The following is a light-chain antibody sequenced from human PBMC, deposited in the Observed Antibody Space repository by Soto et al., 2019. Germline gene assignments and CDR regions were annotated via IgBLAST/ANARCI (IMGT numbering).Light chain of an antibody. CDR1: SSDVGSSNL. CDR3: CSYVRGAPVV. CDR2: EVS. V-gene: IGLV2-23*02. J-gene: IGLJ3*02. Sequence: QSVLTQPASVSGSPGQSITVSCTGTSSDVGSSNLVSWYQHHPGRAPKLMIYEVSQRPSGVSNRFSGSKSGYTASLTISGLQAEDEADYYCCSYVRGAPVVFGGGTKLTVL.